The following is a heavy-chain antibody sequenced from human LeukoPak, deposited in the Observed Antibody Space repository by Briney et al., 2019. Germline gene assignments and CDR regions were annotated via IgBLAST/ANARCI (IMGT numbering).Heavy chain of an antibody. Sequence: PSETLSLTCTVSGGSISSSSYYWGWIRQPPGKGLEWIGEINHSGSTNYNPSLKSRVTISVDTSKNQFSLKLSSVTAADTAVYYCARHLGYYFDYWGQGTLVTVSS. CDR3: ARHLGYYFDY. CDR2: INHSGST. CDR1: GGSISSSSYY. J-gene: IGHJ4*02. V-gene: IGHV4-39*01.